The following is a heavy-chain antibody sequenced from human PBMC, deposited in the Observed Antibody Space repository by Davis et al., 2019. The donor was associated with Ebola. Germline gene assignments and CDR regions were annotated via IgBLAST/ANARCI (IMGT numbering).Heavy chain of an antibody. D-gene: IGHD6-13*01. CDR3: AKDNGYSSSWGMDV. CDR1: GFTFNSYA. CDR2: ISGSGGST. V-gene: IGHV3-23*01. J-gene: IGHJ6*02. Sequence: PGGSLRLSCAASGFTFNSYAMSWVRQAPGKGLEWVSAISGSGGSTYYADSVKGRFTISRDNSKNTLYLQMNSLRAEDTAVYYCAKDNGYSSSWGMDVWGQGTTVTVSS.